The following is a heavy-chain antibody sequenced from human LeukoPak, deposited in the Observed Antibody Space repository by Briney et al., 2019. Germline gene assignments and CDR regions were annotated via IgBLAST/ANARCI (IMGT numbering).Heavy chain of an antibody. D-gene: IGHD6-19*01. CDR3: ARVSSGWEFDY. V-gene: IGHV3-23*01. Sequence: PGGSLRLSCAASGFTFSSYAMSWVRQVPGKGLEWVSAISGSGGSTYYGDSVKGRFTISRGNSKNTLYLQMNSLRAEDTAVYYCARVSSGWEFDYWGQGTLVTVSS. CDR2: ISGSGGST. CDR1: GFTFSSYA. J-gene: IGHJ4*02.